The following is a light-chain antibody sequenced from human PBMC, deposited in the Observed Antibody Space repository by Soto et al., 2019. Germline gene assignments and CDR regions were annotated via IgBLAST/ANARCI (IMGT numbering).Light chain of an antibody. CDR1: SSDVGDYNY. CDR2: EVS. Sequence: QSALTQPASVSGSPGQSITISCTGTSSDVGDYNYVSWYQHHPGKAPKLMIFEVSTRPSGVSHRFSGAKSGNTASLTISGRQAEDEADYFCTSYTSISTYVFGTGTKVTVL. J-gene: IGLJ1*01. V-gene: IGLV2-14*01. CDR3: TSYTSISTYV.